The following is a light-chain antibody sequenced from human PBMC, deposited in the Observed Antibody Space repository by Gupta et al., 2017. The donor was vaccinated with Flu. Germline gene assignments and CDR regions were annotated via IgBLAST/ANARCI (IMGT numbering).Light chain of an antibody. CDR1: QGIRND. CDR3: LQIKWDPLT. V-gene: IGKV1-17*01. CDR2: SAS. Sequence: DVPMSQSTSSLSASVGDRITITCRASQGIRNDVCWFQQQPGTAPKRLIYSASSLQSGVPSWCSGSGSRTVFMPTSSRLQTEDVATYYGLQIKWDPLTFGGGTKVEIK. J-gene: IGKJ4*01.